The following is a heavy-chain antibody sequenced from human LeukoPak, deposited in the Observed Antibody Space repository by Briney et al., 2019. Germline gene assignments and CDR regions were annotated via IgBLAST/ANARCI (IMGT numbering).Heavy chain of an antibody. V-gene: IGHV1-18*01. Sequence: ASVKVSCKASGYTFTSYGISWVRQAPGQGLEWMGWISTYNGNTNYAQKLQGRVTMTTDTSTTTAFMELRSLTSDDTAVYYCARDPTTQTFDYWGQGTLVTVSS. CDR2: ISTYNGNT. J-gene: IGHJ4*02. D-gene: IGHD4-11*01. CDR3: ARDPTTQTFDY. CDR1: GYTFTSYG.